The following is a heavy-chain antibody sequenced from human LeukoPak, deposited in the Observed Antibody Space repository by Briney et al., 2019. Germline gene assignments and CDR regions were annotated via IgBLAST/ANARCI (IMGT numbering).Heavy chain of an antibody. V-gene: IGHV3-20*04. Sequence: GGSLRLSCAVSGFTFDVYGMSGVRQAPEKGLECFSGINWNGGNTAYADSVKGRFTISRDKAKDSLYMQMNSLRAEDTALYYCARGMYPGDAFDIWGQGTMVTVSS. CDR1: GFTFDVYG. CDR2: INWNGGNT. D-gene: IGHD1-1*01. CDR3: ARGMYPGDAFDI. J-gene: IGHJ3*02.